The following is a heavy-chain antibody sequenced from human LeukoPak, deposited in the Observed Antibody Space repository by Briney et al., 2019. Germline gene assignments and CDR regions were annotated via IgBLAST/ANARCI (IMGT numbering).Heavy chain of an antibody. CDR2: INPNSGGT. CDR3: ARVYCGGDCYSLFDY. J-gene: IGHJ4*02. Sequence: ASVKVSCKASGYTFTGYYMHWVRQAPGQGLEWMGWINPNSGGTNYAQKLQGRVTMTTDTSTSTAYMELRSLRSDDTAVYYCARVYCGGDCYSLFDYWGQGTLVTVSS. D-gene: IGHD2-21*02. CDR1: GYTFTGYY. V-gene: IGHV1-2*02.